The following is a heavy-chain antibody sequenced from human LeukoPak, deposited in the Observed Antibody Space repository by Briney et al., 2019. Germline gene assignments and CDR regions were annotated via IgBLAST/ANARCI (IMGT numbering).Heavy chain of an antibody. CDR2: IKQDGGEK. D-gene: IGHD4-11*01. V-gene: IGHV3-7*01. J-gene: IGHJ4*02. CDR3: AREDHSNYNY. CDR1: GFSFSSYW. Sequence: PGGSLRLSCAASGFSFSSYWMSWVRQAPGKGPEWVANIKQDGGEKYHVDSVKGRFTISRDNAKNSLCLQMNSLRVEDTAVYYCAREDHSNYNYWGQGTLVTVSS.